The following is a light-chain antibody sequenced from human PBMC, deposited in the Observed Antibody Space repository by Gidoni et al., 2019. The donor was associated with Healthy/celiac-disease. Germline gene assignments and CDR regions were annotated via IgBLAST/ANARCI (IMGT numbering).Light chain of an antibody. CDR2: GAS. V-gene: IGKV3-20*01. Sequence: EIVLTQSPGPLSLSPGERATLSCRASQSVSSSYLAWYQQKPGQAPRLLIYGASSRATGIPDRVSGSGSGTDFTLTISRLEPEDFAVYYCQQYGSSPWTFGQGTKVEIK. CDR1: QSVSSSY. J-gene: IGKJ1*01. CDR3: QQYGSSPWT.